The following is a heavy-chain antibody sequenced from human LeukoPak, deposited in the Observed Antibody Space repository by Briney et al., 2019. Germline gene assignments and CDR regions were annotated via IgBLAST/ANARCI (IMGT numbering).Heavy chain of an antibody. J-gene: IGHJ4*02. V-gene: IGHV1-2*02. Sequence: GASVKVSCKASGYTFTGYYMHWVRQAPGQGLEWMGWINPNSGGTNYAQKFQGRVTMTRDTSISTAYMELSRLRSDDTAVYYCARALIAAAGTGVYWGQGTLVTVSS. CDR1: GYTFTGYY. D-gene: IGHD6-13*01. CDR2: INPNSGGT. CDR3: ARALIAAAGTGVY.